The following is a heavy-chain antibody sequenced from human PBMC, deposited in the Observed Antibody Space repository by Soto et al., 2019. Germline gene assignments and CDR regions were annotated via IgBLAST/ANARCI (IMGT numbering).Heavy chain of an antibody. CDR3: AREDRDRETGLVPAAIDGMDV. CDR2: MNPNSGNT. D-gene: IGHD2-2*01. Sequence: ASLKVSCRASGYTCTSQDINWLRQATGQGLEWMGWMNPNSGNTGYAQKFQGRVTMTRNTSISTAYMELSSLRSDDTAVYYCAREDRDRETGLVPAAIDGMDVWGQGTTVTVSS. V-gene: IGHV1-8*01. CDR1: GYTCTSQD. J-gene: IGHJ6*02.